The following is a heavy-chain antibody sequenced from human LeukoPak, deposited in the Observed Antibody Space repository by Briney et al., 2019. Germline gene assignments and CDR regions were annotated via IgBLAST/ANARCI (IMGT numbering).Heavy chain of an antibody. CDR1: GFTVSSNY. Sequence: GGSLRLSCAASGFTVSSNYMSWVRQAPGKGLEWVSVIYSGGSTYYTDSVKGRFTISRDNSKNTLYLQMNSLRAEDTAVYYCARDPLSSYHYYYGMDVWGQGTTVTVSS. CDR2: IYSGGST. J-gene: IGHJ6*02. V-gene: IGHV3-66*01. CDR3: ARDPLSSYHYYYGMDV.